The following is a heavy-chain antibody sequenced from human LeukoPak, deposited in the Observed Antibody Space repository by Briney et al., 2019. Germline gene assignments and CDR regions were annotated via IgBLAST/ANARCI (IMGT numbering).Heavy chain of an antibody. Sequence: PSETLSLTCAVYGGSFSGYYWSWIRQPPGKGLEWIGEINHSGSTNYNPSLKSRVTISVDTSKNQFSLKLSSVTAADTAVYYCARVYGDPVYGMDVWGQGTTVTVSS. CDR2: INHSGST. D-gene: IGHD4-17*01. V-gene: IGHV4-34*01. CDR3: ARVYGDPVYGMDV. CDR1: GGSFSGYY. J-gene: IGHJ6*02.